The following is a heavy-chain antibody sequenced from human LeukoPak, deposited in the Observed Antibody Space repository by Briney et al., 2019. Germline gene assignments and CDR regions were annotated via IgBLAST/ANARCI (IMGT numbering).Heavy chain of an antibody. V-gene: IGHV4-4*07. J-gene: IGHJ4*02. CDR1: GGSISSYY. CDR2: IYTSGST. CDR3: ARETTYYYGSGSYYNVRFDY. D-gene: IGHD3-10*01. Sequence: SETLSLTCTVSGGSISSYYWSWIRQPAGKGLEWIGRIYTSGSTNYNPSLKSRVTMSVDTSKNQFSLKLSSVTAADTAVYYCARETTYYYGSGSYYNVRFDYWGQGTLVTVSS.